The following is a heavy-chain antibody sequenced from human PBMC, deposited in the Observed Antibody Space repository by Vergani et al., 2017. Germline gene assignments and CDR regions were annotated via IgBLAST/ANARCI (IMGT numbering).Heavy chain of an antibody. V-gene: IGHV3-74*01. Sequence: EVQLVESGGGLVQPGGSLRLSCAASGFTFSSYWMHWVRQAPGKGLVWVSRINSDGSSTSYADSVKGRFTISRDNAKNTLYLQMNSLRAEDTAVYYCARDGEQLVNNYYYYYMDVWGKGTTVTVSS. D-gene: IGHD6-6*01. J-gene: IGHJ6*03. CDR3: ARDGEQLVNNYYYYYMDV. CDR2: INSDGSST. CDR1: GFTFSSYW.